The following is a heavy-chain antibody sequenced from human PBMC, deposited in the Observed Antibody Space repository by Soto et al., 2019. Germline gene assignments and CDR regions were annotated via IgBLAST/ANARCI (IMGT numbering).Heavy chain of an antibody. CDR3: ARDPAGESTGYFSFDY. CDR1: GFMFNAFA. J-gene: IGHJ4*02. V-gene: IGHV3-33*01. Sequence: QVQLVESGGGVVQPGGSLRLSCTASGFMFNAFAMHWVRQAPGKGLEWVAVIWYNGGNKYYADSVKGRFSISRDNSRNTVDLQMNSLRADDTAVYYCARDPAGESTGYFSFDYWGQGNLVTVSS. D-gene: IGHD3-22*01. CDR2: IWYNGGNK.